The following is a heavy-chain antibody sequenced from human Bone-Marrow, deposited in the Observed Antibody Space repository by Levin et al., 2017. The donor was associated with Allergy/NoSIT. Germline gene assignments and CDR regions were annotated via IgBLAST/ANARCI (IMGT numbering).Heavy chain of an antibody. CDR3: ARRSMARAFDI. Sequence: GESLKISCKASGYTFTSYYMHWVRQAPGQGLEWMGIINPSGGSTSYAQKFQGRVTMTRDTSTSTVYMELSSLRSEDTAVYYCARRSMARAFDIWGQGTMVTVSS. J-gene: IGHJ3*02. V-gene: IGHV1-46*01. D-gene: IGHD5-24*01. CDR2: INPSGGST. CDR1: GYTFTSYY.